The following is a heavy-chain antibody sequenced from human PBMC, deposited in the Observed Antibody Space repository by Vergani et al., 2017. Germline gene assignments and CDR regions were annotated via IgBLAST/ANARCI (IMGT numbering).Heavy chain of an antibody. J-gene: IGHJ4*02. CDR1: GFTFSSYG. V-gene: IGHV3-33*01. Sequence: QVQLVESGGGVVQPGRSLRLSCAASGFTFSSYGMHWVRQAPGKGLEWVAVIWYDGSNKYYADSVKGRFTISRDNSKNTLYLQMNSLRAEDTAVYYCARDGNYDFWSGYYSCYFDYWGQGTLVTVSS. CDR3: ARDGNYDFWSGYYSCYFDY. CDR2: IWYDGSNK. D-gene: IGHD3-3*01.